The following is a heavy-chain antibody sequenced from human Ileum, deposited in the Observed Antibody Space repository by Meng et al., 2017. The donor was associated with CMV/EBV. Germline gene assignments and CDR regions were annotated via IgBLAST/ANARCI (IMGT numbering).Heavy chain of an antibody. CDR1: GASFSSGDYY. D-gene: IGHD6-13*01. CDR3: ARFRIAALGNLFDP. CDR2: IFFSGNT. Sequence: ESGPGTVHPYQTLSLRWPVSGASFSSGDYYWSWIRQPPGKGLEWIGYIFFSGNTYYNPSLNNRVIISIDTPRNQFSLKVDSVTAADTAVYYCARFRIAALGNLFDPWGHGTLVTVSS. V-gene: IGHV4-30-4*08. J-gene: IGHJ5*02.